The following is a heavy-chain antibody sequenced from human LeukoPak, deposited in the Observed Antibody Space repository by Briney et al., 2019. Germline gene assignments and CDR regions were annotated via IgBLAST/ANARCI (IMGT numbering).Heavy chain of an antibody. CDR2: IYPGDSDT. CDR3: ARVHLHSGSYYGDY. Sequence: GESLKISCKGSGYSFTSSWIGWVRQMPGKGLEWMGIIYPGDSDTRYGPSFQGQVTISADKSISTAYLQWSSLKASDTATYYCARVHLHSGSYYGDYWGQGTLVTVSS. CDR1: GYSFTSSW. V-gene: IGHV5-51*01. D-gene: IGHD1-26*01. J-gene: IGHJ4*02.